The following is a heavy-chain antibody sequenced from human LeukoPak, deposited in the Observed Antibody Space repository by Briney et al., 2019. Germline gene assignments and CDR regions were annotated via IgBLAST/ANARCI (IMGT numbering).Heavy chain of an antibody. J-gene: IGHJ4*02. V-gene: IGHV4-39*07. CDR1: GGSISSSSYY. CDR3: ARRGKTYGYADF. Sequence: TSGTLSLTCTVSGGSISSSSYYWGWIRQSPGKGLEWIGSIYYSGSTYYNPSLKSRVTISVDTSKNQFSLKVSSVTAADTAVYYCARRGKTYGYADFWGQGTLVTVSS. D-gene: IGHD5-18*01. CDR2: IYYSGST.